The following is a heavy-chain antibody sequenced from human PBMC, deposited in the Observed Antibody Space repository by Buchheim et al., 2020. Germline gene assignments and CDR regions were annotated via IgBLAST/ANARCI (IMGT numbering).Heavy chain of an antibody. CDR2: ISYDGRNK. D-gene: IGHD2-2*01. Sequence: QVQLVESGGGVVQPGRSLRLSCAASGFTFSSYGMHWVRQAPGKGLEWVAVISYDGRNKYYADSVKGRFTISRDNSKNTLYLQMNSLRAEDTAVYYCASGSVGAVDSNDAFDFWGQGT. J-gene: IGHJ3*01. V-gene: IGHV3-30*03. CDR3: ASGSVGAVDSNDAFDF. CDR1: GFTFSSYG.